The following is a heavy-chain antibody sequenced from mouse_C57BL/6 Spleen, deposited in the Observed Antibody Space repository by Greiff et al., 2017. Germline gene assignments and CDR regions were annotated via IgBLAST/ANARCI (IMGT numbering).Heavy chain of an antibody. V-gene: IGHV1-82*01. CDR3: ARSEFITTPHYYAMDY. CDR2: IYPGDGDT. Sequence: QVQLQQSGPELVKPGASVKISCKASGYAFSSSWMNWVKQRPGKGLEWIGRIYPGDGDTNYNGKFKGKATLTADKSSSTAYMQLSSLTSEDSAVYFCARSEFITTPHYYAMDYWGQGTSVTVSS. D-gene: IGHD1-1*01. J-gene: IGHJ4*01. CDR1: GYAFSSSW.